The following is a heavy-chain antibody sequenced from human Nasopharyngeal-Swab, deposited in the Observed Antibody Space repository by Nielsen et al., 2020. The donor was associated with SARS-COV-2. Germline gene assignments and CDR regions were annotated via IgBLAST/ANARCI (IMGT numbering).Heavy chain of an antibody. Sequence: SETLSLTCTVSGGSISSSSYYWGWIRQPPGKGLEWIGSIYYRGSTYYNPSLKSRVTISVDTSKNQFSLKLSSVTAADTAVYYCAGVSMDFDYWGQGTLVTVSS. D-gene: IGHD5-24*01. CDR1: GGSISSSSYY. CDR3: AGVSMDFDY. V-gene: IGHV4-39*01. J-gene: IGHJ4*02. CDR2: IYYRGST.